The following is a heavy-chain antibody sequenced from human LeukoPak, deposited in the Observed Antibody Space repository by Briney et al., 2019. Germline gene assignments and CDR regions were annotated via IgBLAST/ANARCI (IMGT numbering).Heavy chain of an antibody. CDR1: GFTFSSYS. CDR2: ISSSSSYI. V-gene: IGHV3-21*01. D-gene: IGHD1-26*01. Sequence: GGSLRLSCAASGFTFSSYSMNWVRQAPGKGLEWVSSISSSSSYIYYADSVKGRFTISRDNAKNSLYLQMNSLRAEDTAVYYCTKDYTFPYSGSDTPYWGQGTLVTVSS. CDR3: TKDYTFPYSGSDTPY. J-gene: IGHJ4*02.